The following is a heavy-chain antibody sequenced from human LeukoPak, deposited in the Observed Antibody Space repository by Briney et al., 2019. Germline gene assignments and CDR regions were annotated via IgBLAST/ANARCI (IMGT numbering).Heavy chain of an antibody. CDR3: QIGYYDILTGYSYDAFDI. J-gene: IGHJ3*02. CDR1: GYSISSGYY. D-gene: IGHD3-9*01. CDR2: IYHSGST. Sequence: SETLSLTCTVSGYSISSGYYWGWIRQPPGKGLEWIGSIYHSGSTYYNPSLKGRVTISVDTSKNQFSLKLSSVTAADTAVYYCQIGYYDILTGYSYDAFDIWGQGTMVTVSS. V-gene: IGHV4-38-2*02.